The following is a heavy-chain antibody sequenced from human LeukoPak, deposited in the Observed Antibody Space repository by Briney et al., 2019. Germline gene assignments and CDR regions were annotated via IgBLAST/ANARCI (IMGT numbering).Heavy chain of an antibody. J-gene: IGHJ4*02. V-gene: IGHV3-23*01. D-gene: IGHD3-22*01. CDR1: EFTFGAYG. CDR3: AKDRHFYDSSGYYD. Sequence: GGSLRLSCAASEFTFGAYGMSWVRQAPGRGLEWVSTINPSGGHTYYAGSVKGRFTISRDNSKNTLYLQMDSLRAEDTAVYYCAKDRHFYDSSGYYDWGQGSLVTVSS. CDR2: INPSGGHT.